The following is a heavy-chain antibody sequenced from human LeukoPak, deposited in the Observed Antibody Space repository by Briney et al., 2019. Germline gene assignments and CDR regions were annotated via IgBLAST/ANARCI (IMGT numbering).Heavy chain of an antibody. CDR1: GFTFSSYG. V-gene: IGHV3-30*18. Sequence: GGSLRLSCAASGFTFSSYGMHWVRQAPGKGLEWVAVISYDGSNKYYADSVKGRFTISRDNSKNTLYLQMNSLRAEDTAVYYCAKAANYYDSSGYFLNAFDIWGQGTMVTVSS. D-gene: IGHD3-22*01. CDR3: AKAANYYDSSGYFLNAFDI. CDR2: ISYDGSNK. J-gene: IGHJ3*02.